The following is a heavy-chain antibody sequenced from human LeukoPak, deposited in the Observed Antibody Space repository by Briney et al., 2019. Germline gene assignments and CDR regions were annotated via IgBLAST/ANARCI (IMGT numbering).Heavy chain of an antibody. J-gene: IGHJ4*02. Sequence: GWSLRLSCAASGFTFSSYAMHWVRQAPGKGLEWVAVISYDGSNKYYADSVKGRFTISRDNSKNTLYLQMNSLRAEDTAVYYCARDSHYYDSSGYSSVGYFDYWGQGTLVTVSS. CDR3: ARDSHYYDSSGYSSVGYFDY. CDR1: GFTFSSYA. V-gene: IGHV3-30*04. CDR2: ISYDGSNK. D-gene: IGHD3-22*01.